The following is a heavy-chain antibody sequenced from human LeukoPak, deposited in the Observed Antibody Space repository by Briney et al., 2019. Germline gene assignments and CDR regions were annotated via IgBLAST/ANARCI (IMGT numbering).Heavy chain of an antibody. V-gene: IGHV1-2*02. CDR2: INPNSGRT. CDR1: GYSFNDYY. Sequence: GASVKVSCKTSGYSFNDYYLHWVRQAPGQGLEWMGWINPNSGRTHYAPKFQGRVTLTTDTSITTAYMELSSLISGDTALYYCARDSSDILTGYYHFWGLGTLVTVSS. J-gene: IGHJ4*02. D-gene: IGHD3-9*01. CDR3: ARDSSDILTGYYHF.